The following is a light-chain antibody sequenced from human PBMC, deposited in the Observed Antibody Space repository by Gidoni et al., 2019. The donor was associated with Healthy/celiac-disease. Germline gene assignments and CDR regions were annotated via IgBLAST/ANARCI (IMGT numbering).Light chain of an antibody. Sequence: DLQMTQSPSSLSASVGDRVTITCQASQDISNYLNWYQQKPGKAPKLLIYDASNLETGVPSRFSGSGSGTDFTITISSLQPEDIATYYCQQYDNLLATFGQGTRLEIK. CDR3: QQYDNLLAT. CDR2: DAS. V-gene: IGKV1-33*01. J-gene: IGKJ5*01. CDR1: QDISNY.